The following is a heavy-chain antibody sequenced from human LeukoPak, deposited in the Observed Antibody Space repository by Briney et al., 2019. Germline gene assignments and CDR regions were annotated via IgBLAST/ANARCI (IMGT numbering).Heavy chain of an antibody. CDR3: ARAAEVGDYYYYYMDV. CDR1: GGSISSYY. V-gene: IGHV4-59*01. D-gene: IGHD3-16*01. CDR2: IYYSGST. J-gene: IGHJ6*03. Sequence: PSGTLSLTCTVSGGSISSYYWSWIRQPPGKGLEWIGYIYYSGSTNYNPSLKSRVTVSVDTSKNQFSLQLSSVTAADTAVYYCARAAEVGDYYYYYMDVWGKGTTVTVSS.